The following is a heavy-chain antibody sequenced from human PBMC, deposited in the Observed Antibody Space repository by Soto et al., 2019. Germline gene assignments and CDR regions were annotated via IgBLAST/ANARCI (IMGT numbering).Heavy chain of an antibody. CDR1: GYIFTSSY. J-gene: IGHJ4*02. CDR3: ARGHKNTWYAVDH. D-gene: IGHD6-13*01. Sequence: QVHLVQSGAEVKEPGASVKISCKASGYIFTSSYIHWVRQAPGQGLEWMGGINPSGGRTTYPQKFLGRVTLIRDTSSSTVEMELSSLRFEDTAVYYCARGHKNTWYAVDHCGQGTQVTVSS. V-gene: IGHV1-46*01. CDR2: INPSGGRT.